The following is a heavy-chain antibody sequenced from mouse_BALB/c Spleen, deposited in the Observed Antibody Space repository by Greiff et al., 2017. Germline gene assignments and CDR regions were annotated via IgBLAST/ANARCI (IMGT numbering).Heavy chain of an antibody. J-gene: IGHJ4*01. D-gene: IGHD1-1*01. CDR3: ARHYYGSSYTYAMDY. CDR2: ISSGGGST. Sequence: DVMLVESGGGLVKPGGSLKLSCAASGFAFSSYDMPWVRQTPEKRLEWVAYISSGGGSTYYPDTVKGRFTISRDNAKNTLYLQMSSLKSEDTAMYYCARHYYGSSYTYAMDYWGQGTSVTVSS. V-gene: IGHV5-12-1*01. CDR1: GFAFSSYD.